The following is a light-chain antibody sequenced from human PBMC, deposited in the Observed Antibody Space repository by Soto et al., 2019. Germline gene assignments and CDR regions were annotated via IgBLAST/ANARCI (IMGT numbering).Light chain of an antibody. CDR3: HVWDSYIDQTWV. V-gene: IGLV3-21*02. J-gene: IGLJ3*02. CDR2: DDG. Sequence: SYELTQPPSVSVAPGQTATITCGGDNIRSKSVHWFQQRPGQAPVLVVYDDGARPSGIPERFAGFNSGNTATLTISRVEVGDEADYYCHVWDSYIDQTWVFGGGTKLTVL. CDR1: NIRSKS.